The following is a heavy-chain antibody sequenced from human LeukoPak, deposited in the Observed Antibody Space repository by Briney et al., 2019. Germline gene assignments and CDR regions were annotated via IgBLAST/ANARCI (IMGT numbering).Heavy chain of an antibody. CDR2: INPNSGGT. V-gene: IGHV1-2*02. Sequence: ASVQVSCQASGYTFTGYYMHWVRQAPGQGLEWMGWINPNSGGTNYAQKFQGRVTMTRDTSISTAYMELSRLRSDDTAVYYCARVHSSGYYGLDYWGQGTLVTVSS. CDR1: GYTFTGYY. D-gene: IGHD3-22*01. J-gene: IGHJ4*02. CDR3: ARVHSSGYYGLDY.